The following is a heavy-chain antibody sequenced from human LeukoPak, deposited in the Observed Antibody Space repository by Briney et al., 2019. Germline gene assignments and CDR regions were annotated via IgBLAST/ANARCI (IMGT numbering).Heavy chain of an antibody. CDR1: GFTFGYYS. CDR2: GRSKAYDVPT. Sequence: SLRLSCTVSGFTFGYYSMGWVRQAPGKGLEWLGVGRSKAYDVPTEYAASGKGRLTITRDDSKSIADLQMNSLKTEDTAVYFCARVQTYSSGLYNFDYWGQGTLVTVSS. CDR3: ARVQTYSSGLYNFDY. D-gene: IGHD6-19*01. J-gene: IGHJ4*02. V-gene: IGHV3-49*04.